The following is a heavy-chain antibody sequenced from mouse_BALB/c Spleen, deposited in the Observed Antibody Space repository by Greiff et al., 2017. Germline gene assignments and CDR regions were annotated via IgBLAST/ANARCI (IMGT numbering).Heavy chain of an antibody. CDR2: INPSTGYT. J-gene: IGHJ2*01. CDR1: GYTFTSYW. V-gene: IGHV1-7*01. D-gene: IGHD1-1*02. CDR3: ARSRGNYGYFDY. Sequence: QVQLQQSGAELAKPGASVKMSCTASGYTFTSYWMHWVKQRPGQGLEWIGYINPSTGYTEYNPKFKDKATLTADKSSSTAYMQLSSLTAEDSAVYYCARSRGNYGYFDYWGQGTTVTVSS.